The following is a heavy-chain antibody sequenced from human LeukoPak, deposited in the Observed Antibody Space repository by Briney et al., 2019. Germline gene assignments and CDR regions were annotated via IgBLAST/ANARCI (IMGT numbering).Heavy chain of an antibody. J-gene: IGHJ6*03. CDR1: GGSFSGYY. D-gene: IGHD6-6*01. Sequence: PSETLSLTCAVYGGSFSGYYWSWIRQPPGKGLEWIGEINHSGSTNYNPSLKSRVTISVDTSKNQFSLKLSSVTAADTALYYCARGPGEEVAARLGYYYMDVWGKGTTVTVSS. CDR3: ARGPGEEVAARLGYYYMDV. CDR2: INHSGST. V-gene: IGHV4-34*01.